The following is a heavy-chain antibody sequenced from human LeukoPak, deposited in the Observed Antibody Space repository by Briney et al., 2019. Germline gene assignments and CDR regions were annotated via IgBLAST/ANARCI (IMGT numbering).Heavy chain of an antibody. D-gene: IGHD1-26*01. V-gene: IGHV3-23*01. CDR2: IRTSGGFT. Sequence: GESLRLSCAASGFTFSTQAMSWVRQAPGKGLEWLSAIRTSGGFTYYADSVKGRFTISRDNSKNTLYLQINSLRAEDTAVYYCTVYSGSYFYGMDVWGQGTTVTVSS. CDR1: GFTFSTQA. CDR3: TVYSGSYFYGMDV. J-gene: IGHJ6*02.